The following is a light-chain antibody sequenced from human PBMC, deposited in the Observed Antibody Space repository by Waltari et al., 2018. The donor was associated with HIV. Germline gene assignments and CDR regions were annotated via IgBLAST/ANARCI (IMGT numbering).Light chain of an antibody. V-gene: IGLV2-14*01. CDR1: SSDVGGYNY. CDR3: SSYTSSSTPYV. Sequence: QSALTQPASVSGSPGQSITISCTGTSSDVGGYNYVSWYQQHPGKAPKLMIYDVSNRPSGFSNRFPGSKSGNTASLTISGLQAEDEADYYCSSYTSSSTPYVFGTGTKVTVL. J-gene: IGLJ1*01. CDR2: DVS.